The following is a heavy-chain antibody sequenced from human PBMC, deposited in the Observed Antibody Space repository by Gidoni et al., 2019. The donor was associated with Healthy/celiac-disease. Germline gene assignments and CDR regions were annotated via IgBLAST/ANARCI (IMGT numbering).Heavy chain of an antibody. CDR3: ARDEAGFHY. V-gene: IGHV3-48*01. Sequence: EVQLVESGGGLVQPGGSLRLACAAAGFTFSSCSMNWVRQAPGKGMEWVSYISSSSSTIYYADSVKGRFTISRDNAKNSLYLQMNSLRAEDTAVYYCARDEAGFHYWGQGTLVTVSS. CDR2: ISSSSSTI. D-gene: IGHD6-19*01. CDR1: GFTFSSCS. J-gene: IGHJ4*02.